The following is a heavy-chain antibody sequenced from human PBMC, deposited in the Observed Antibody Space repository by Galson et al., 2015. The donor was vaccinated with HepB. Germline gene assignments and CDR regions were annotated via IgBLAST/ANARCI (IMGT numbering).Heavy chain of an antibody. CDR2: ISHRGST. CDR1: GGSFSGFY. J-gene: IGHJ3*01. D-gene: IGHD3-10*01. Sequence: ETLSLTCAVYGGSFSGFYWSWIRQPPGKGLEWIGEISHRGSTNYNPSLKSRVTISVDTSKNQFSLKLRSLTAADTALYYCARGNDYGCGTFYKSYGIDVWGQGTMVIVSS. CDR3: ARGNDYGCGTFYKSYGIDV. V-gene: IGHV4-34*01.